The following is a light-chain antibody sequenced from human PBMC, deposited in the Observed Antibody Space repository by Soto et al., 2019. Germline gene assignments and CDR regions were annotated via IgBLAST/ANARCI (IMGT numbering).Light chain of an antibody. Sequence: IQMTHSPSSLSASVGDRVTITCRSSQSISSYLNWYQQKPGKAPKLLIYAASSLQSGVPSRFSGSGSGTDFTLTISSMQPEDFANYYCQQSYSTPYTFGQGTRMEIK. CDR2: AAS. CDR1: QSISSY. J-gene: IGKJ5*01. CDR3: QQSYSTPYT. V-gene: IGKV1-39*01.